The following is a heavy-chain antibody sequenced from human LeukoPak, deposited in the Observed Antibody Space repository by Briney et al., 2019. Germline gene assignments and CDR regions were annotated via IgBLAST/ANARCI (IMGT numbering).Heavy chain of an antibody. CDR1: GYSFTSYW. V-gene: IGHV5-51*01. D-gene: IGHD4-17*01. J-gene: IGHJ3*02. CDR3: ARRPLGYGDLGNAFDI. Sequence: GESLKISCKGSGYSFTSYWIGWVRQMPGKGLEWMGIIYPGDSDTRYSPSFQGQVTISADKSISTAYLQWSSLKASDTAMYYCARRPLGYGDLGNAFDIWGQGTMVTVSS. CDR2: IYPGDSDT.